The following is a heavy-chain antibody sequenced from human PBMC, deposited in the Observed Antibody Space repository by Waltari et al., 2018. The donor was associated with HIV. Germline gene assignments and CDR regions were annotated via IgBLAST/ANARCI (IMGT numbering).Heavy chain of an antibody. CDR3: ARAPSGWSPYWYFDL. CDR1: GGSISSYY. CDR2: IYYSGST. D-gene: IGHD6-19*01. Sequence: QVQLQESGPGLVKPSETLSPTCTVSGGSISSYYWRCLWQPPGKGLESIGYIYYSGSTNYNPSLKSRVTISVDTSKTQFSLILSSVTAADTAVYYCARAPSGWSPYWYFDLWGRGTLVTVSS. J-gene: IGHJ2*01. V-gene: IGHV4-59*01.